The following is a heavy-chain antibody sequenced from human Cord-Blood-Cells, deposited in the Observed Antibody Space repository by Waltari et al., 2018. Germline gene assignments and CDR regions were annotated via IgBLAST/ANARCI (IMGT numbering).Heavy chain of an antibody. CDR1: AYTLTELS. CDR3: ATVEKGRELLPVDGFDP. V-gene: IGHV1-24*01. J-gene: IGHJ5*02. D-gene: IGHD1-26*01. Sequence: QVQLVQSGAEVKKPGASVKVSCKVSAYTLTELSMHWARQASAQGLEWMGGFDPEDGETIYAQKFQGRVTMTEDTSTDTAYMELSSLRSEDTAVYYCATVEKGRELLPVDGFDPWGQGTLVTVSS. CDR2: FDPEDGET.